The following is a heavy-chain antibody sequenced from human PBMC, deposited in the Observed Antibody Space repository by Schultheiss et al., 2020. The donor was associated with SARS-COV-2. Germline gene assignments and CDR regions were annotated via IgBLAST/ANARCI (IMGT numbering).Heavy chain of an antibody. J-gene: IGHJ4*02. V-gene: IGHV3-23*01. Sequence: GGSLRLSCAASGFTFSSYAMSWVRQAPGKGLEWVSAISGSGGSTYYADSVKGRFTISRDYSKNTLYLQMNSLRAEDTAVYYCARTERGKYYFDYWGQGTLVTVSS. D-gene: IGHD3-10*01. CDR3: ARTERGKYYFDY. CDR1: GFTFSSYA. CDR2: ISGSGGST.